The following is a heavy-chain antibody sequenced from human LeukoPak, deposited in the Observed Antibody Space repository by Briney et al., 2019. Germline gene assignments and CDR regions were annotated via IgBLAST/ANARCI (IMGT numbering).Heavy chain of an antibody. CDR3: ANTHLYDILTGFRRAGFGY. D-gene: IGHD3-9*01. V-gene: IGHV3-20*04. Sequence: RSGGSLRLSCAASGFIFDGMSWVRQAPGKGLEWVSGINWNGSITGYADSVKGRFTISRDNAKNSLYLQMNSLRAEDTAVYYCANTHLYDILTGFRRAGFGYWGQGTLVTVSS. J-gene: IGHJ4*02. CDR1: GFIFDG. CDR2: INWNGSIT.